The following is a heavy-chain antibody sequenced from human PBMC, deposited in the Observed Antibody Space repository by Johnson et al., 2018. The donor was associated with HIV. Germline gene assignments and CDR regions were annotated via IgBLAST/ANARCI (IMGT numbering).Heavy chain of an antibody. CDR2: ISYYGSNK. CDR1: GFTVSSNY. J-gene: IGHJ3*02. V-gene: IGHV3-30*03. CDR3: AGGSYNDAFDI. D-gene: IGHD1-26*01. Sequence: QVQLVESGGGLIQPGGSLRLSCAASGFTVSSNYMSWVRQAPGKGLEWVAVISYYGSNKYYADSVKGRFTISRDNSKNTLYLQMNSLRAEDTAVYYCAGGSYNDAFDIWGLGTMVTVSS.